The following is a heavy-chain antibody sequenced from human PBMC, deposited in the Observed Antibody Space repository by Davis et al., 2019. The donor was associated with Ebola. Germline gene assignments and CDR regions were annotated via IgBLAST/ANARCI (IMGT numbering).Heavy chain of an antibody. CDR1: GGTFSSYA. CDR3: AREDYYDSSGYRRGYYFDY. Sequence: SVKVSCKASGGTFSSYAISWVRQAPGQGLEWMGGIIPIFGTANYAQKFQGRVTITADKSTSTAYMELSSLRSEDTAVYYCAREDYYDSSGYRRGYYFDYWGQGTLVTVSS. D-gene: IGHD3-22*01. V-gene: IGHV1-69*06. CDR2: IIPIFGTA. J-gene: IGHJ4*02.